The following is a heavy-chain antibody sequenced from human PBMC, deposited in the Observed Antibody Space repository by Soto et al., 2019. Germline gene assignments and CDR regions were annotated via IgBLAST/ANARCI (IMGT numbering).Heavy chain of an antibody. D-gene: IGHD1-26*01. Sequence: QVQLVESGGGAIQPGRSLRLSCAASGFSFSRYAMHWVRQAPGKGLEWVSVISYDGSKKYYADTVEGRFTISRDSSKNTLCLKMNSLRVADTAMHYCAKEQWELKVAFDIYGLGTMVTVSS. CDR1: GFSFSRYA. J-gene: IGHJ3*02. CDR3: AKEQWELKVAFDI. V-gene: IGHV3-30*18. CDR2: ISYDGSKK.